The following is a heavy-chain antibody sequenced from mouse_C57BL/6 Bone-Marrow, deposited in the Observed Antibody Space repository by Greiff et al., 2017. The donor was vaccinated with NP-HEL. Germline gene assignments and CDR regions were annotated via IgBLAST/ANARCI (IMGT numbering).Heavy chain of an antibody. D-gene: IGHD1-1*01. CDR2: IDPEDGDT. J-gene: IGHJ2*01. CDR3: TIRRCYGSSCFDY. V-gene: IGHV14-1*01. CDR1: GFNIKDYY. Sequence: VQLQQSGAELVRPGASVKLSCTASGFNIKDYYMHWVKQRPEQGLEWIGRIDPEDGDTEYAPKFQGKATMTADTSSNTAYRQLSSLTSGDTADDYCTIRRCYGSSCFDYWGQGTTRTVSS.